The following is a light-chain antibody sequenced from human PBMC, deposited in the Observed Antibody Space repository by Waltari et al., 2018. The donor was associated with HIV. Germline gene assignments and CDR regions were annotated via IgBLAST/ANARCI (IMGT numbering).Light chain of an antibody. V-gene: IGLV8-61*01. Sequence: QTVVTQEPSLSVSPGGTVTLTCGLSSGSVSTSHYPNWYQQTPGQAPRALIYKTIMRSSGVPHRFSGSILGNKAALTITGAQAVDESDYYCVLFVGGDIWVFGGGTRLTVL. J-gene: IGLJ3*02. CDR3: VLFVGGDIWV. CDR2: KTI. CDR1: SGSVSTSHY.